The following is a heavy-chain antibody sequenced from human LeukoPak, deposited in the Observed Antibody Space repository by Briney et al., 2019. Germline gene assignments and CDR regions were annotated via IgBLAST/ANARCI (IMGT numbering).Heavy chain of an antibody. CDR3: ARSPRWVVITADY. V-gene: IGHV1-2*02. CDR2: ISPNSGGT. Sequence: GASVKVSCKTSGYTFIDYYIHWVRQAPGQGLEWMGWISPNSGGTNYAQKFQGRVTMTRDTSISTAYMELSRLRSDDTAVYYCARSPRWVVITADYWGQGTLVTVSS. CDR1: GYTFIDYY. D-gene: IGHD3-22*01. J-gene: IGHJ4*02.